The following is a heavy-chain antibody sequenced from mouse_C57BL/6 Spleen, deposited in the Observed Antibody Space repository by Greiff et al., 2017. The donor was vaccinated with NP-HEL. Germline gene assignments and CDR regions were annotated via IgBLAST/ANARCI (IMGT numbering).Heavy chain of an antibody. CDR2: INPNNGGT. Sequence: EVQLQQSGPELVKPGASVKIPCKASGYTFTDYYMDWVKQSHGQSLEWIGDINPNNGGTIYNQKFKGKATLTVDKSSSTAYMELRSLTSEDTAVYYCAREGGPIYYDYDAWFAYWGKGTLVTVSA. J-gene: IGHJ3*01. D-gene: IGHD2-4*01. CDR1: GYTFTDYY. V-gene: IGHV1-18*01. CDR3: AREGGPIYYDYDAWFAY.